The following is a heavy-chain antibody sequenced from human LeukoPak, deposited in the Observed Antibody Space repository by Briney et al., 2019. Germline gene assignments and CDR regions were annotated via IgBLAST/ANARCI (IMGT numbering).Heavy chain of an antibody. CDR3: AGLSSGWYFGRSVWFDP. Sequence: ASVKVSCKASGYTFTSYYMHWVRQAPGQGLEWMGIINPSGGSTSYAQKFQGRVTMTTDTSTSTAYMELRSLRSDDTAVYYCAGLSSGWYFGRSVWFDPWGQGTLVTVSS. V-gene: IGHV1-46*01. D-gene: IGHD6-19*01. CDR1: GYTFTSYY. J-gene: IGHJ5*02. CDR2: INPSGGST.